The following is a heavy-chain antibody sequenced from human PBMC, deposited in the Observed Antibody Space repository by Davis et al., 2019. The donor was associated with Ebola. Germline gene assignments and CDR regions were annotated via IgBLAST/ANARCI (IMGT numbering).Heavy chain of an antibody. V-gene: IGHV3-11*01. D-gene: IGHD2-15*01. CDR2: ISRGGSTI. CDR3: ARVGVVAATYYFDY. J-gene: IGHJ4*02. CDR1: GFTISDYD. Sequence: PGGSLRLSCAASGFTISDYDMSWIRQAPGKGLKWVSYISRGGSTIYYADSVKGRFTISRDNAKNSLYLQMNSLRAEDTAVYYCARVGVVAATYYFDYWGQGTLVTVSS.